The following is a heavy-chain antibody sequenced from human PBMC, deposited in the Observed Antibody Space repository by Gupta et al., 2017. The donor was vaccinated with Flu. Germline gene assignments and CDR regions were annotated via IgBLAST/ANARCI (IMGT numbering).Heavy chain of an antibody. CDR1: GFTFSSYE. CDR2: ISQGGAT. CDR3: ARGHWDK. J-gene: IGHJ4*02. Sequence: EVQMVASGGGLVQPGGSLRLSGAISGFTFSSYEMSWVRQAPGRGLEWIAFISQGGATYYTDPVRGRFSISRDTANNALYLQMSSLRDEDTAIYYCARGHWDKWGQGTPVTVSS. D-gene: IGHD1-26*01. V-gene: IGHV3-48*03.